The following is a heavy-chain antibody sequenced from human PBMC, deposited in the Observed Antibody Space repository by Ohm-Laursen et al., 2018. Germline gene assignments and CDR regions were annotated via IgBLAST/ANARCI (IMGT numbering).Heavy chain of an antibody. Sequence: RPLRLSCSASGFTFSSYGMHWVRQAPGKGLEWVAVISYDGSNKYYADSVKGRFTISRDNSKNTLYLQMNSLRAEDTAVYYCAKDRDKDLYSYYGMDVWGQGTTVTVSS. CDR2: ISYDGSNK. J-gene: IGHJ6*02. V-gene: IGHV3-30*18. D-gene: IGHD3-10*01. CDR3: AKDRDKDLYSYYGMDV. CDR1: GFTFSSYG.